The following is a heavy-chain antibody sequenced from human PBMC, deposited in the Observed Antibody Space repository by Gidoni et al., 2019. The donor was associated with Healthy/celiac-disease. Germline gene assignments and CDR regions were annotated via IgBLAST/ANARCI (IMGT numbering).Heavy chain of an antibody. V-gene: IGHV1-2*04. Sequence: QVQLVQSGAEVKKPGASVKVSCKASGYTFTGYYMHWVRQAPGQGLEWMGWINPNSGGTNYAQKFQGWVTMTRDKSISTAYMELSRLRSDDTAVYYCAREGDYYGSGSYYDYWGQGTLVTVSS. D-gene: IGHD3-10*01. J-gene: IGHJ4*02. CDR2: INPNSGGT. CDR3: AREGDYYGSGSYYDY. CDR1: GYTFTGYY.